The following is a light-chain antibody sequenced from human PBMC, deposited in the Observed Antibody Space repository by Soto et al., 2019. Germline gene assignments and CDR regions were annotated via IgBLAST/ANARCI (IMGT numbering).Light chain of an antibody. CDR1: ISNIGSNT. CDR3: AAWDDSLNGHVV. J-gene: IGLJ2*01. CDR2: NDN. V-gene: IGLV1-44*01. Sequence: SVLTQPPSASGTPGQRVTISCSGSISNIGSNTVNWYQQITGTAPKLLIYNDNQRPSGVPDRFSGSKSGTSGSLAISGLQSEDEGDYYCAAWDDSLNGHVVFGGGTKLTVL.